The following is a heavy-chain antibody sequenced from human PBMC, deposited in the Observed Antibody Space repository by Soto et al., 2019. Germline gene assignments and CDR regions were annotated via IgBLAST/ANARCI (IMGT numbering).Heavy chain of an antibody. J-gene: IGHJ5*02. Sequence: GGSLRLSCAASGFTFSSYAMHWVRQAPGKGLEWVAVISYDGSNKYYADSVKGRFTISRDNSKNTLYLQMNSLRAEDTAVYYCAREPKRGRWFDPWGQGTLVTVSS. D-gene: IGHD3-16*01. V-gene: IGHV3-30-3*01. CDR3: AREPKRGRWFDP. CDR2: ISYDGSNK. CDR1: GFTFSSYA.